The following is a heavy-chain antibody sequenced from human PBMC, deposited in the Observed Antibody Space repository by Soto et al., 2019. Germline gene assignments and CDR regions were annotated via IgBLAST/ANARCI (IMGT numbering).Heavy chain of an antibody. CDR1: GFTFSDHY. J-gene: IGHJ6*02. D-gene: IGHD1-26*01. CDR2: TRNKANSYTT. CDR3: ASGLGATIGHYYYYGMDV. V-gene: IGHV3-72*01. Sequence: PGGSLRLSCAASGFTFSDHYMDWVRQAPGKGLEWVGRTRNKANSYTTEYAASVKGRFTISRDDSKISLYLQMNSLKTEDTAVYYCASGLGATIGHYYYYGMDVWGQGTTVTVSS.